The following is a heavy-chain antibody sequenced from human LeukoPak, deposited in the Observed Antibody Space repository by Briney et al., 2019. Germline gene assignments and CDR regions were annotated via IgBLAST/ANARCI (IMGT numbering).Heavy chain of an antibody. CDR3: ARDNSATSDCSSTSCYHFHY. Sequence: ASVKVSCKASGYTFTTYYISWVRQAPGQGLEWMGWISAYNGNTNYAQKFQGRVTMTTDTSTSTAYMELRSLRSDDTAVYYCARDNSATSDCSSTSCYHFHYWGQGTLVTVSS. J-gene: IGHJ4*02. D-gene: IGHD2-2*01. V-gene: IGHV1-18*01. CDR1: GYTFTTYY. CDR2: ISAYNGNT.